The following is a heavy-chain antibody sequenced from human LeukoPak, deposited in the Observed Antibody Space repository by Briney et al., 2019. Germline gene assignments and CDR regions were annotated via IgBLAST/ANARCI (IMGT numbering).Heavy chain of an antibody. CDR3: ASLDPGYSSSWNDY. D-gene: IGHD6-13*01. CDR2: IYSGGST. J-gene: IGHJ4*02. Sequence: PGGSLRLSCAASGFTVSSNYMSWVRQAPGKGLEWLSVIYSGGSTYYADSEKGRFTISRDNSKNTLYLQMNSLRAEDTAVYYCASLDPGYSSSWNDYWGQGTLVTVSS. CDR1: GFTVSSNY. V-gene: IGHV3-66*01.